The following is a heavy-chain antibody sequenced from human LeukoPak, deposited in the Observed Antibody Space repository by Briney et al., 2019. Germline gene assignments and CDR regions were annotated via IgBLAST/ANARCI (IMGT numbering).Heavy chain of an antibody. V-gene: IGHV4-34*01. Sequence: SETLSLTCAVYGGSFSGYYWSWIRQPPGKGLEWIGEINHSGSTNYNPSLKSRVTISVDKSKNQFSLKLSSVTAADTAVYYCARDGYYDSSGYYYLKSAFDIWGQGTMVTVSS. CDR2: INHSGST. CDR1: GGSFSGYY. D-gene: IGHD3-22*01. J-gene: IGHJ3*02. CDR3: ARDGYYDSSGYYYLKSAFDI.